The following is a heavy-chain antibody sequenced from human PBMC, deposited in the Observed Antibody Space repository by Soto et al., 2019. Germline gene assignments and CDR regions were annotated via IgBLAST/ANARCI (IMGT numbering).Heavy chain of an antibody. D-gene: IGHD3-10*01. V-gene: IGHV1-69*12. CDR2: IIPIFGTA. CDR3: ARVPHMVRGVIMRTHFDY. J-gene: IGHJ4*02. CDR1: GGTFSSYA. Sequence: QVQLVQSGAEVKKPGSSVKVSCKASGGTFSSYAISWVRQAPGQGLEWMGGIIPIFGTANYAQKFQGRVTITADESTSTAYMELSSLRSEDTAVYYCARVPHMVRGVIMRTHFDYWCQGTLVTVSS.